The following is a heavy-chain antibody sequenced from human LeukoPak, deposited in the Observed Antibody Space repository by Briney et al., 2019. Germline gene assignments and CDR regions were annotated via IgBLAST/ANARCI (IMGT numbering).Heavy chain of an antibody. J-gene: IGHJ6*03. CDR2: IIPIFGTA. Sequence: EASVKVSCKASGGTFSSYAISWVRRAPGQGLEWMGGIIPIFGTANYAQKFQGRVTITADKSTSTAYMELSSLRSEDTAVYYCARVRAAAGTNYYYYMDVWGKGTTVTVSS. V-gene: IGHV1-69*06. CDR3: ARVRAAAGTNYYYYMDV. CDR1: GGTFSSYA. D-gene: IGHD6-13*01.